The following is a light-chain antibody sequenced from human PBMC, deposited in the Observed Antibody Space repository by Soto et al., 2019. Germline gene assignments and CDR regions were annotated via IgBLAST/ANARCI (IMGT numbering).Light chain of an antibody. Sequence: DIQMTQSPSTLSASVGDRVTITCRASQIITXWLAWFQQKPGKAPKLLISKASSLQSGVPSRFSGSGSGTEFTLTISSLQPDDFATYYCQQYNHYSPWKFGQGTKVDIK. CDR2: KAS. CDR1: QIITXW. J-gene: IGKJ1*01. V-gene: IGKV1-5*03. CDR3: QQYNHYSPWK.